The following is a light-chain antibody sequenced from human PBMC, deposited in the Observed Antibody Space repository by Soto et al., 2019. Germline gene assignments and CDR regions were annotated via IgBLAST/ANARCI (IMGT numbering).Light chain of an antibody. CDR3: HQYNNWPGT. CDR2: AAS. CDR1: QSVSND. Sequence: ETVMTQSPATLSVSPGERVTLSCRASQSVSNDLAWYQQKPGQAPRVLIYAASTRAPGIPARFSGSGSGTDVTLTISSLQSEDHAVYYCHQYNNWPGTFGQGAKVEIK. J-gene: IGKJ1*01. V-gene: IGKV3-15*01.